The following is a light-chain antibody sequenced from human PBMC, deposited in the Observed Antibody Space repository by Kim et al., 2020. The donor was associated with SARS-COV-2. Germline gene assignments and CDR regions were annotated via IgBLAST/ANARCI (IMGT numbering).Light chain of an antibody. Sequence: ASVGDRVTLTGRASAPLNNYVNWYQQRPGRAPQLLIYTATNLQGGVPTRFSGSASGTDFTLTISGLQPEDFATYYCQQTYSIPWTFGRGTKVDIK. CDR3: QQTYSIPWT. V-gene: IGKV1-39*01. CDR2: TAT. J-gene: IGKJ1*01. CDR1: APLNNY.